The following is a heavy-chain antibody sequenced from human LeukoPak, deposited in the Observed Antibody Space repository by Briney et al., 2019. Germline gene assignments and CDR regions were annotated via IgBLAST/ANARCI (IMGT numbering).Heavy chain of an antibody. CDR1: GGSISSGGYY. CDR3: ARTAVDTAHDY. V-gene: IGHV4-61*08. Sequence: SETLSLTCTVSGGSISSGGYYWSWIRQPPGKGLEWIGYIYYSGSTNYNPSLKSRVTISVDTSKNQFSLKLSSVTAADTAVYYCARTAVDTAHDYWGQGTLVTVSS. J-gene: IGHJ4*02. CDR2: IYYSGST. D-gene: IGHD5-18*01.